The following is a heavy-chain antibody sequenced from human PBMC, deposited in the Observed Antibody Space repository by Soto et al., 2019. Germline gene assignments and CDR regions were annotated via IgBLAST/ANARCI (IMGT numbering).Heavy chain of an antibody. Sequence: PGESLKISCKGSGYSFTSYWISWVRQMPGKGLEWMGRIDPSDSYTNYNPSFQGHVTISADKSISTAYLQWSSLKASDTAMYYCARQGGGSSGSDYYYGMDVWGQGTTVTVSS. D-gene: IGHD6-19*01. J-gene: IGHJ6*02. V-gene: IGHV5-10-1*01. CDR2: IDPSDSYT. CDR1: GYSFTSYW. CDR3: ARQGGGSSGSDYYYGMDV.